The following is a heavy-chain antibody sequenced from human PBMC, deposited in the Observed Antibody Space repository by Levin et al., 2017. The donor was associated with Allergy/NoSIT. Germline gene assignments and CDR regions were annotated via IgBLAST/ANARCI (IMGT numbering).Heavy chain of an antibody. CDR2: IFPSDSDT. D-gene: IGHD4-23*01. V-gene: IGHV5-51*01. CDR3: ARRDSDGSNTFDY. Sequence: GESLKISCQASGYSFTSYWFGWVRQRPGKGLEWMGLIFPSDSDTRVSPSFQGQIIMSVDKSINTAYLQWSSLKASDSAMYYCARRDSDGSNTFDYWGQGTLVPVSS. J-gene: IGHJ4*02. CDR1: GYSFTSYW.